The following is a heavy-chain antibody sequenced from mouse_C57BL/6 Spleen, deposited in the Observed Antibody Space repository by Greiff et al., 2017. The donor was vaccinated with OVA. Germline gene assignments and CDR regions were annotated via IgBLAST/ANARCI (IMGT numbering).Heavy chain of an antibody. CDR3: ARDRRTYLWGYFDY. CDR2: ISDGGSYT. Sequence: VQLVESGGGLVKPGGSLKLSCAASGFTFSSYAMSWVRQTPEKRLEWVATISDGGSYTYYPDNVKGRFTISRDNAKNNLYLQMSQLKSEDTAVYYCARDRRTYLWGYFDYWGQGTTLTVSS. V-gene: IGHV5-4*01. CDR1: GFTFSSYA. J-gene: IGHJ2*01. D-gene: IGHD5-1*01.